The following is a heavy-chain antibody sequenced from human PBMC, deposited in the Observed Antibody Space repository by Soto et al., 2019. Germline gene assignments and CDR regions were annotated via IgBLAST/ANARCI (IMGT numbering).Heavy chain of an antibody. Sequence: SETLSLTCAVYGGSFSGYYWSWIRQPPGKGLEWIGEINHSGTTNYNPSLKSRVTISVDTSKNQFSLKLSSVTAAYTAVYYCARRNYYGSGGYWFVSRSYGIEVWGQGTTV. CDR3: ARRNYYGSGGYWFVSRSYGIEV. CDR2: INHSGTT. V-gene: IGHV4-34*01. CDR1: GGSFSGYY. J-gene: IGHJ6*02. D-gene: IGHD3-10*01.